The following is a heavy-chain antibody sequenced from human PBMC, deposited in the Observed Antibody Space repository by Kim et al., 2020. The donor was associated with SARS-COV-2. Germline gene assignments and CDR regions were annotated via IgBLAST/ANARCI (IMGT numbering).Heavy chain of an antibody. Sequence: ASVKVSCKASGYTFTGYYMHWVRQAPGQGLEWMGWINPNSGGTNYAQKFQGRVIMTRDTSISTAYMELSRLRSDDTAVYYCARTEYSSGYFDIWGRGTLVTVSS. D-gene: IGHD6-19*01. CDR1: GYTFTGYY. J-gene: IGHJ2*01. CDR3: ARTEYSSGYFDI. V-gene: IGHV1-2*02. CDR2: INPNSGGT.